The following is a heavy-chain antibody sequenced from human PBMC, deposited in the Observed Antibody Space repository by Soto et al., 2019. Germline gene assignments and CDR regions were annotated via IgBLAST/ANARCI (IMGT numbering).Heavy chain of an antibody. J-gene: IGHJ2*01. V-gene: IGHV3-9*01. D-gene: IGHD2-15*01. CDR1: GFTFDDYA. CDR2: ISWNSGSI. Sequence: GGSLRLSCAASGFTFDDYAMHWVRQAPGKGLEWVSGISWNSGSIGYADSVKGRFTISRDNAKNSLYLQMNSLRAEDTALYYCAKSCSGGSYYPGVFDLWGRGTLVTVSS. CDR3: AKSCSGGSYYPGVFDL.